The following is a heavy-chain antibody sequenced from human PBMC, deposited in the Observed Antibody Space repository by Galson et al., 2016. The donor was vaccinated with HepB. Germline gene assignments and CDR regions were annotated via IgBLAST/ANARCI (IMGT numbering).Heavy chain of an antibody. CDR2: ISTGGTYT. CDR3: ARAWIHLYDLDY. J-gene: IGHJ4*02. V-gene: IGHV3-11*05. D-gene: IGHD5-18*01. Sequence: PGKGLEWVSYISTGGTYTNYADSVNGRFTISRDNAKNSLYLQMNSLRAEDTAVYYCARAWIHLYDLDYWGQGALVTVSS.